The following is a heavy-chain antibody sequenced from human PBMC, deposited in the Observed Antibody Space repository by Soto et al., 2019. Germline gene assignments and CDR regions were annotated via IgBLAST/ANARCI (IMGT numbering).Heavy chain of an antibody. Sequence: GGSLRLSCAASGFTFSSYGMHWVRQAPGKGLEWVAVIWYDGSNKYYADSVKGRFTISRDNSKNTLYLQMNSLRAEDTAVYYCASGDSGHDWGLNYWGQGTLVTVSS. J-gene: IGHJ4*02. CDR3: ASGDSGHDWGLNY. V-gene: IGHV3-33*01. D-gene: IGHD5-12*01. CDR2: IWYDGSNK. CDR1: GFTFSSYG.